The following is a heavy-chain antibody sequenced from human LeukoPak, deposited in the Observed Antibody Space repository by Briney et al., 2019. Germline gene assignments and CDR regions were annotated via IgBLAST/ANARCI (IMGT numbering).Heavy chain of an antibody. CDR2: ISAYNGNT. Sequence: ASVKVSCKASGYTFTSYGISWVRQAPGQGLEWMGWISAYNGNTNYAQKLQGRVTMTTDTSTSTAYMELRSLRSDDTAVYYCAREVPAAIDYYYYYMDVWGKGTTVTVSS. J-gene: IGHJ6*03. CDR1: GYTFTSYG. CDR3: AREVPAAIDYYYYYMDV. V-gene: IGHV1-18*01. D-gene: IGHD2-2*01.